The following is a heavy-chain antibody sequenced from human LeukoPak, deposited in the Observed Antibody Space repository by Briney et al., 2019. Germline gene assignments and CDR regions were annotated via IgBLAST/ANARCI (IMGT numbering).Heavy chain of an antibody. D-gene: IGHD3-10*01. V-gene: IGHV4-4*02. J-gene: IGHJ3*02. CDR1: GGSISSSNW. Sequence: SETLSLTCAVSGGSISSSNWWSWVRQPPGKGLEWIGEIYHSGSTNYNPSLKSRVTISLDTSRNQFSLKLNSVTAADTAVYYCAKSNGYGLIDIWGQGAMVTVSS. CDR2: IYHSGST. CDR3: AKSNGYGLIDI.